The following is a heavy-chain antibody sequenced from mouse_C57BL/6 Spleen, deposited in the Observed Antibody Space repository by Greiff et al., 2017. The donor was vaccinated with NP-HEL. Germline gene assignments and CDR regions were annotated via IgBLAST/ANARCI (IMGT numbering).Heavy chain of an antibody. CDR3: ARRIYYYGSSWGYFDY. CDR2: ISSGSSTI. CDR1: GFTFSDYG. Sequence: EVKLQESGGGLVKPGGSLKLSCAASGFTFSDYGMHWVRQAPEKGLEWVAYISSGSSTIYYADTVKGRFTISRDNAKNTLFLQMTSLRSEDTAMYYCARRIYYYGSSWGYFDYWGQGTTLTVSS. J-gene: IGHJ2*01. D-gene: IGHD1-1*01. V-gene: IGHV5-17*01.